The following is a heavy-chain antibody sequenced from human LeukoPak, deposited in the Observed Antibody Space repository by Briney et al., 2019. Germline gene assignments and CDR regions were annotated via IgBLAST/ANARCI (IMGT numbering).Heavy chain of an antibody. J-gene: IGHJ4*02. D-gene: IGHD6-6*01. CDR3: AKGTSEHKGNCDY. V-gene: IGHV3-23*01. CDR2: VSGSGGST. CDR1: GFTFSIYA. Sequence: PGGSLRLSCAASGFTFSIYAMSWVRQAPGKGLEWVSTVSGSGGSTYYADSVKGRFTISRDNSKNTLYLQMNSLRAEDTAVYYCAKGTSEHKGNCDYWGQGTLVTVSS.